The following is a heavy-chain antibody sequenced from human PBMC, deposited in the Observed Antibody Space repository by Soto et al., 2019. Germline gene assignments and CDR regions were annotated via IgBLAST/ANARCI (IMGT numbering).Heavy chain of an antibody. V-gene: IGHV1-69*02. CDR1: GCTFSSYT. Sequence: SVKVSCKASGCTFSSYTISWVRQAPGQGLEWMGRIIPILGIANYAQKFQGRVTITADKSTSTAYMELSSLRSEDTAVYYCATVTTRMSYFDYWGQETLVTVSS. J-gene: IGHJ4*02. CDR3: ATVTTRMSYFDY. D-gene: IGHD4-17*01. CDR2: IIPILGIA.